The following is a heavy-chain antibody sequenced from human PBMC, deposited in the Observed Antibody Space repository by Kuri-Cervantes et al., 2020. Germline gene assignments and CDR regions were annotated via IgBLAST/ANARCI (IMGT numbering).Heavy chain of an antibody. CDR1: GGSISSYY. CDR2: IYYSGST. J-gene: IGHJ1*01. Sequence: SETLSLTCTVSGGSISSYYWSWIRQPPGKGLEWIGYIYYSGSTNYNPSLKSRVTISVDKSKNQFSLKLSSVTAADTAVYYCARTDTSGYYYTYFQHWGQGTLVTVSS. V-gene: IGHV4-59*12. CDR3: ARTDTSGYYYTYFQH. D-gene: IGHD3-22*01.